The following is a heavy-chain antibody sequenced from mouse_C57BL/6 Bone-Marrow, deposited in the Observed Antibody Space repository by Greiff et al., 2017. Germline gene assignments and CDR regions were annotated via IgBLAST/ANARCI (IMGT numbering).Heavy chain of an antibody. D-gene: IGHD1-1*01. CDR3: VRDRYYGSSYRYFDV. J-gene: IGHJ1*03. Sequence: EVQLVESGGGLVQPKGSLKLSCAASGFTFNTYAMHWVRQAPGTGLEWVARIRSKSSNYATYYADSVKDRFTISRDDSQSMLYLQMNNLKTEDTAMYYCVRDRYYGSSYRYFDVWGTGTTVTVSS. V-gene: IGHV10-3*01. CDR2: IRSKSSNYAT. CDR1: GFTFNTYA.